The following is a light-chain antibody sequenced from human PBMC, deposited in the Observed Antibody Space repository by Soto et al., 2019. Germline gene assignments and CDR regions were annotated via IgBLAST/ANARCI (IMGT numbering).Light chain of an antibody. Sequence: QSVLTHPASVSWSPGHSITISCTGTSSDVGGYNFVSWYQQYPGTAPKVVIYEVNNRPSGVSDRFSGSKSGNTASLTISGLQAEEEADYYCSSYTTSSNIVFGTGTKVTVL. CDR1: SSDVGGYNF. V-gene: IGLV2-14*01. CDR2: EVN. J-gene: IGLJ1*01. CDR3: SSYTTSSNIV.